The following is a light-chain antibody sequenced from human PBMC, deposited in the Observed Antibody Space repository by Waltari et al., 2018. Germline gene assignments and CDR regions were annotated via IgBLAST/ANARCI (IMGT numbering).Light chain of an antibody. Sequence: EIVLTQSPGTLSLPLGERATLSCRASQSVSRTLAWYQQKPGQAPRLLIFGASNRATGIPDRFSGSGSGTDFSLIITRLEPEDSAMYYCQHYVRLPATFGQGTKVEIK. CDR1: QSVSRT. CDR2: GAS. J-gene: IGKJ1*01. CDR3: QHYVRLPAT. V-gene: IGKV3-20*01.